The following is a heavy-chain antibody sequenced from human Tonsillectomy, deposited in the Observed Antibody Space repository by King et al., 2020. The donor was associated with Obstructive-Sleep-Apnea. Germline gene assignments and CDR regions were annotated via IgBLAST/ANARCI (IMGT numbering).Heavy chain of an antibody. D-gene: IGHD1-26*01. CDR1: GFTFSSYV. CDR2: IRYDGSNK. Sequence: VQLVESGGGVVQPGGSLRLSCAASGFTFSSYVMHWVRQAPGKGLEWVAFIRYDGSNKYYADSVKGRFTISRDNSKNTLYLQMNSLRAEDTAVYYCAKDRNSGSYFDYWGQGTLVTVSS. CDR3: AKDRNSGSYFDY. J-gene: IGHJ4*02. V-gene: IGHV3-30*02.